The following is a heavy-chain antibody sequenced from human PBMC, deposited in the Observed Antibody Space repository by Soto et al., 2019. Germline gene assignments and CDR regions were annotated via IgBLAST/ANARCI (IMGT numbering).Heavy chain of an antibody. D-gene: IGHD3-16*01. CDR3: ARAFAGFGAYWYFDL. CDR2: GYHSVSI. CDR1: GGSITDYY. J-gene: IGHJ2*01. Sequence: SETLSLTCSVSGGSITDYYWSWIRQPPGKALEWIGYGYHSVSIHYNPSLKTRVTISVDTSENQFSLRLSSVTAADTAVYYCARAFAGFGAYWYFDLWGRGTLVT. V-gene: IGHV4-59*01.